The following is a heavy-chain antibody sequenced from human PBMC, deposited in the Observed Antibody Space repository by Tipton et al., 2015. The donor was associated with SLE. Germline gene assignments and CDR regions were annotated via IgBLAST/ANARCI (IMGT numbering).Heavy chain of an antibody. J-gene: IGHJ3*01. CDR3: ATSLNYYDSSGPEG. D-gene: IGHD3-22*01. CDR2: IYYTGST. V-gene: IGHV4-39*01. CDR1: GAASSSTTYY. Sequence: GLVKPSETLSLTCTVSGAASSSTTYYMGWIRQSPGVGLEWIGSIYYTGSTYYNPSLKSRLTMSVDTPKSQFSLNLNFMTAADTAMYYCATSLNYYDSSGPEGWGQGTMVTVSS.